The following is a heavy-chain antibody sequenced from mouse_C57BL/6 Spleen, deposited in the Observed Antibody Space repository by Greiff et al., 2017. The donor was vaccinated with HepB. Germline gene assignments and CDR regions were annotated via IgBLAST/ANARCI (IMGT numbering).Heavy chain of an antibody. CDR1: GFTFSSYA. Sequence: EVKLMESGGGLVKPGGSLKLSCAASGFTFSSYAMSWVRQTPEKRLEWVATISDGGSYTYYPDNVKGRFTISRDNAKNNLYLQMSHLKSEDTAMYYCARDGYDYDGTYAMDYWGQGTSVTVSS. CDR2: ISDGGSYT. CDR3: ARDGYDYDGTYAMDY. V-gene: IGHV5-4*01. J-gene: IGHJ4*01. D-gene: IGHD2-4*01.